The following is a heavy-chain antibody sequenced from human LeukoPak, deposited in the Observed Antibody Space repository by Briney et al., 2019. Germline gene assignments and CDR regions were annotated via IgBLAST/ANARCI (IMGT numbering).Heavy chain of an antibody. CDR1: GFTFSSYW. CDR2: IKQDGSEK. J-gene: IGHJ5*02. D-gene: IGHD3-22*01. CDR3: ARTYYYDSSGYYYGAWFDP. Sequence: GGSLRLSCAASGFTFSSYWMSWVRQAPGKGLEWVANIKQDGSEKYYVDSVKGRFTISRDNAKNSLYLQMNSLRAEDTAVYYCARTYYYDSSGYYYGAWFDPWGQGTLVTVSS. V-gene: IGHV3-7*01.